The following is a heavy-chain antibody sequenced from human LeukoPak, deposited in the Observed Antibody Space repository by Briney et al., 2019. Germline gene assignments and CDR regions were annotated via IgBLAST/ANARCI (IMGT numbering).Heavy chain of an antibody. CDR2: IYYSGST. Sequence: SETLSLTCTVSGGSITSGDYYWSWNRQPPGKGLEWIGYIYYSGSTYYNPSLKSRVMISVDTSKNQFSLRLSSVIAADTAMYYCARDSSSSAYWGQGTLVTVSS. J-gene: IGHJ4*02. V-gene: IGHV4-30-4*01. CDR1: GGSITSGDYY. CDR3: ARDSSSSAY. D-gene: IGHD6-13*01.